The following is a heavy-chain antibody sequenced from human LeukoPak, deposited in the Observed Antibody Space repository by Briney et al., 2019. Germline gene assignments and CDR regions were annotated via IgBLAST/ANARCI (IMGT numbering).Heavy chain of an antibody. V-gene: IGHV4-4*07. CDR1: GASISSYY. CDR3: ARYDFNKFFDY. J-gene: IGHJ4*02. D-gene: IGHD3-3*01. CDR2: IYTSGST. Sequence: SETLSLTCTVSGASISSYYWSWIRQPAGKGLEWIGRIYTSGSTNYSPSLKSRVTMSVDTSKNQFSLKLSSVTAADTAVYYCARYDFNKFFDYWGQGTLVTVSS.